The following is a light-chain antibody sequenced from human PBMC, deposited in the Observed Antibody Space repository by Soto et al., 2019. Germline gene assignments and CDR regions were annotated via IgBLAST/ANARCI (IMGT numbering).Light chain of an antibody. J-gene: IGLJ3*02. CDR2: DVS. V-gene: IGLV2-14*01. Sequence: QSALTQPASVSGSPGQSITISCTGTGSDVAGYNYVSWYQQHPAKAPKVMIYDVSNRPSGVSNRFSGSKSGNTASLTISGLEAEDVADYYCRSYTSASTPLVFGGGTKLTVL. CDR3: RSYTSASTPLV. CDR1: GSDVAGYNY.